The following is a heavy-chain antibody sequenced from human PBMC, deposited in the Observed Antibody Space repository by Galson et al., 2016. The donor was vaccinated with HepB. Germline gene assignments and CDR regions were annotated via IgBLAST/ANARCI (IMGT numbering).Heavy chain of an antibody. J-gene: IGHJ5*02. CDR1: GSSITNYY. Sequence: ETLSLTCTVSGSSITNYYWSWIRQSPGKGLEWIGYIFYSGATKYNPSLESRITISVDTSKNQFSLKLSSVTAADTAVYYCARGGASSRWLFPWGQGTLVTVSS. V-gene: IGHV4-59*01. CDR2: IFYSGAT. CDR3: ARGGASSRWLFP. D-gene: IGHD3-22*01.